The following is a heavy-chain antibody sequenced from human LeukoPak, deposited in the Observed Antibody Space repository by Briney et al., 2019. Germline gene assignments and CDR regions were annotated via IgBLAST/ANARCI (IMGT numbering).Heavy chain of an antibody. CDR3: ARVPRIQLWPATDY. V-gene: IGHV1-2*02. CDR2: INPNSGGT. CDR1: GYTFTGYY. Sequence: GASVKVSCKASGYTFTGYYMHWVRQAPGQGLGWMGWINPNSGGTNYAQKFQGRVTMTRDTSISTAYMELSRLRSDDTAVYYCARVPRIQLWPATDYWGQGTLVTVSS. D-gene: IGHD5-18*01. J-gene: IGHJ4*02.